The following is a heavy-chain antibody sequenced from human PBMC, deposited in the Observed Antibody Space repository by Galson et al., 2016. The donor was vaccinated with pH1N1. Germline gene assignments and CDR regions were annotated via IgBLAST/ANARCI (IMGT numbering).Heavy chain of an antibody. J-gene: IGHJ3*01. D-gene: IGHD3-10*01. CDR2: ISDSGGST. Sequence: SLRLSCAASGFTITSYAMHWVRLAPGKGLEWVSYISDSGGSTYYADSVKGRFTISRDTSKNTLYLQMNSLRAEDTALYYCAKDPARQLWFRGAFDLWGQGTKVSISS. V-gene: IGHV3-23*01. CDR1: GFTITSYA. CDR3: AKDPARQLWFRGAFDL.